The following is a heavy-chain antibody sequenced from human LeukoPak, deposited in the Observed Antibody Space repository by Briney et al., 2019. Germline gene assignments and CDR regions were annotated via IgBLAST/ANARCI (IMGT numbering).Heavy chain of an antibody. D-gene: IGHD6-13*01. CDR1: GFTFSTYS. Sequence: GGSLRLSCAASGFTFSTYSMNWVRQVPGKGLEWVSSISSNSRYIYYADSMRGRFTFSRDNAKNSLYLQVNSLKPEDTAVYYCARVAEAAAFDSWGQGTLVTVSS. J-gene: IGHJ4*02. V-gene: IGHV3-21*06. CDR3: ARVAEAAAFDS. CDR2: ISSNSRYI.